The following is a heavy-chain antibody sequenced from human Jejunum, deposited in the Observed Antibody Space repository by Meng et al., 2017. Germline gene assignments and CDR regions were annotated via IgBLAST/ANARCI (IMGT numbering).Heavy chain of an antibody. Sequence: VEPVAAGTGEKKPGAQMKVSCKASGYTFTNYYIHWVRQAPGQGLDWMGRINPNSGGTNYAQKFQGRVTMTRDTSISTVYMELSSLRSDDTAVYYCAREMEAAGHAGLDYWGQGTLVTVSS. CDR2: INPNSGGT. CDR3: AREMEAAGHAGLDY. J-gene: IGHJ4*02. CDR1: GYTFTNYY. D-gene: IGHD6-13*01. V-gene: IGHV1-2*06.